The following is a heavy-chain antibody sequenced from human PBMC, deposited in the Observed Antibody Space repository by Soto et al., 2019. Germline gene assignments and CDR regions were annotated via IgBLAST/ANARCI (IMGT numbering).Heavy chain of an antibody. J-gene: IGHJ4*02. CDR3: ARIMTTLDY. Sequence: APVKVPCKASGYTFPSYYMHWVRQAPGQGLEWMGIINPSGGSTSYAQKFQGRVTLTRDTSTSTVYMELSSLRSEDTAVYYCARIMTTLDYWGQGTLVTVSS. CDR2: INPSGGST. CDR1: GYTFPSYY. D-gene: IGHD4-17*01. V-gene: IGHV1-46*03.